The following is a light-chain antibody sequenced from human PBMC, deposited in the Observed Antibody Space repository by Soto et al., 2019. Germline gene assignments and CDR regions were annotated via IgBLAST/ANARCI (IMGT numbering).Light chain of an antibody. CDR1: QGVLYSSANKNY. J-gene: IGKJ4*01. CDR2: WAS. Sequence: DIVMTQSPDSLAVSLGERATINCKSSQGVLYSSANKNYFAGYQQQPGQPPKLLIYWASTRDSGVPERFRGSGCGADCTLILGSLQGEDVALYYFQQYYSTLTFGGGTKVEIK. V-gene: IGKV4-1*01. CDR3: QQYYSTLT.